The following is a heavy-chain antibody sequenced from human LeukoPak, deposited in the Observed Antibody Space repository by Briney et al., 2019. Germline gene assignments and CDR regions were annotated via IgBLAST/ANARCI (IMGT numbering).Heavy chain of an antibody. D-gene: IGHD5-24*01. V-gene: IGHV4-39*07. CDR2: INHSGST. CDR3: ARGRDGYNPVKYYYGMDV. CDR1: GGSISSSSYY. Sequence: PSETLSLTCTVSGGSISSSSYYWSWIRQPPGKGLEWIGEINHSGSTNYNPSLKSRVTISVDTSKNQFSLKLSSVTAADTAVYYCARGRDGYNPVKYYYGMDVWGQGTTVTVSS. J-gene: IGHJ6*02.